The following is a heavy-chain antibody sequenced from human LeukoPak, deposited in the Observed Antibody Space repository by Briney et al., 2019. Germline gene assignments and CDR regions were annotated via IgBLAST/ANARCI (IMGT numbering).Heavy chain of an antibody. J-gene: IGHJ3*02. D-gene: IGHD4-11*01. Sequence: PGETLSLTCTVSGGSISSSRYYWGWIRQPPGKGLEWIGKIYYSGSTYYNPSLKSRVTISVDTSKNQFSLKLSSVTAADTAVYYCASALQGAFDIWGQGTMATVSS. CDR3: ASALQGAFDI. CDR1: GGSISSSRYY. V-gene: IGHV4-39*01. CDR2: IYYSGST.